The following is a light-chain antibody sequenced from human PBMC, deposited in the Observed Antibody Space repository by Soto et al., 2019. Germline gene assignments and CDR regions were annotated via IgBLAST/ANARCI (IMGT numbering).Light chain of an antibody. CDR3: QQLHTYPLT. V-gene: IGKV1-8*01. Sequence: AIRMTQSPSSLSASTGDIVTITCRASQGISSYLAWYQQKPGKAPKLLIYAASTLQSGVPSRFSGSGSGTDFTLTISCLQSEDFATYFCQQLHTYPLTFGGGTKVDIK. CDR1: QGISSY. J-gene: IGKJ4*01. CDR2: AAS.